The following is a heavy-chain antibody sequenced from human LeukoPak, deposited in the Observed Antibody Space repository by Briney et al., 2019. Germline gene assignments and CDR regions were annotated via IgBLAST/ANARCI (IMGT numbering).Heavy chain of an antibody. J-gene: IGHJ4*02. CDR1: GFTVSDTY. CDR3: ARDPSNPTAFDY. D-gene: IGHD6-6*01. V-gene: IGHV3-66*02. CDR2: INSGWNT. Sequence: HPGGSLRLSCAAPGFTVSDTYMSWVRQAPGKGLEWVSFINSGWNTHYADSVKGRFTISRDNSKNTLYLQMNSLRAEDTAVYYCARDPSNPTAFDYWGQGTLVTVSS.